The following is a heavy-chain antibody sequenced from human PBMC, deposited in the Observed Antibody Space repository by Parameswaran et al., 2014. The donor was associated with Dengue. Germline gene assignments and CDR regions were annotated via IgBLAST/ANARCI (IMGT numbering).Heavy chain of an antibody. J-gene: IGHJ6*02. CDR2: IYSGGST. CDR3: ASTNPFHPYYYYGMDV. Sequence: VRQMPGKGLEWVSVIYSGGSTYYAGSVKGRFTISRDNSKNTLYLQMNSLRAEDTAVYYCASTNPFHPYYYYGMDVWGQGTTVTVSS. D-gene: IGHD2-8*01. V-gene: IGHV3-53*01.